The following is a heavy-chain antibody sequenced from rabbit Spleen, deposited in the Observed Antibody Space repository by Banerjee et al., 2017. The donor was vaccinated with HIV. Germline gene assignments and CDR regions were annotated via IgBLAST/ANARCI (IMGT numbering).Heavy chain of an antibody. CDR1: GVSFSDKDV. J-gene: IGHJ6*01. V-gene: IGHV1S45*01. D-gene: IGHD8-1*01. CDR2: INTYTDKG. CDR3: ARDTGSSFSSYGMDL. Sequence: EQLEESGGGLVQPEGSLTLTCKASGVSFSDKDVMCWVRQAPGKGLEWIACINTYTDKGVYASWAKGRFTISKTSSTTVTLQMTSLTAADTATYFCARDTGSSFSSYGMDLWGPGTLVTVS.